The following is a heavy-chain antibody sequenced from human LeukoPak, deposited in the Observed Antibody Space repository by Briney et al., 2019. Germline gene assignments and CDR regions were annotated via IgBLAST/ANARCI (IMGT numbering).Heavy chain of an antibody. D-gene: IGHD4-23*01. Sequence: GGSLRLSCAGSGFTFSPFTMNWVRQAPGKGLEWVSSITSTSAYIYYADSVKGRFTISRDNAKKSLYLQMGSLRDEDTAVYYCARDYGGNSDYWGQGALVTVSS. CDR2: ITSTSAYI. CDR3: ARDYGGNSDY. CDR1: GFTFSPFT. V-gene: IGHV3-21*01. J-gene: IGHJ4*02.